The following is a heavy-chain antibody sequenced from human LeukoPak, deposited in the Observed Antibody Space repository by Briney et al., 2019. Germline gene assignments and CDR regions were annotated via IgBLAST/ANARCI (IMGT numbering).Heavy chain of an antibody. V-gene: IGHV3-48*02. CDR2: ISSSSSTI. CDR1: GFTFSTYS. CDR3: AKGLRGDYYHYYGMDV. J-gene: IGHJ6*02. D-gene: IGHD1-26*01. Sequence: GGSLRLSCAVSGFTFSTYSMNWVRQAPGKGLEWVSYISSSSSTIYYADSVKGRFTISRDNAKNSLYLQMNSLRDEDTAVFYCAKGLRGDYYHYYGMDVWGQGTTVTVSS.